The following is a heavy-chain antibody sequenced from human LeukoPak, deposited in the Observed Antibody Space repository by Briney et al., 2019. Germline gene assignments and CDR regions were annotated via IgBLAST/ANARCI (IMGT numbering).Heavy chain of an antibody. CDR1: GFTLSTFD. CDR2: IGPADDT. D-gene: IGHD1-14*01. Sequence: GGSLRLSCAASGFTLSTFDMHWVRQVPGKGLEYVSHIGPADDTHYSDSVRGRFTISREDSKKSLYLQMNNLRAEDTGVYYCARAPTRWHNHFDPWGQGTPDTVSS. V-gene: IGHV3-13*04. J-gene: IGHJ5*02. CDR3: ARAPTRWHNHFDP.